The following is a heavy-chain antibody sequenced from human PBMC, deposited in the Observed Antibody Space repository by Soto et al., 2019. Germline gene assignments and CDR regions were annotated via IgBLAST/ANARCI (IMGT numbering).Heavy chain of an antibody. V-gene: IGHV3-53*01. CDR3: ARGGGIAAENWFDP. CDR1: GFTVSSNY. J-gene: IGHJ5*02. CDR2: IYSGGST. Sequence: EVQLVESGGGLIQPGGSLRLSCAASGFTVSSNYMSWVRQAPGKGLEWVSVIYSGGSTYYADSVKGRFTISRDNSKNTLYLQMNRLRAEDTAVYYCARGGGIAAENWFDPWGQGTLVTVSS. D-gene: IGHD6-13*01.